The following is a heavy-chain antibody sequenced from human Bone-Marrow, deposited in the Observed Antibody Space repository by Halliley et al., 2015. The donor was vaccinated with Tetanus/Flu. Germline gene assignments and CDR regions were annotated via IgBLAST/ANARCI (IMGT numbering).Heavy chain of an antibody. CDR2: INDGTGKT. CDR3: ARDPRFYYYYGMDV. V-gene: IGHV1-3*01. J-gene: IGHJ6*02. Sequence: RGWINDGTGKTKNCPKFRGRVTITRDTSASTAYMELSSLRSEDTAVYYCARDPRFYYYYGMDVGGQGTTVTVSS.